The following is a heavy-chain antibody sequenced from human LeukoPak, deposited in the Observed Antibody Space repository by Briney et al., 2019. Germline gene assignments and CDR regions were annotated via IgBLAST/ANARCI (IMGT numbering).Heavy chain of an antibody. V-gene: IGHV4-59*11. CDR3: ARGPDYDILTGYYGMDV. Sequence: SETLSLTCTVSGGSISSHYWSWIRQPPGKGLEWIGYIYYSGSTNYNPSLKSRVTISVDTSKNQFSLKLSSVAAADTAVYYCARGPDYDILTGYYGMDVWGQGTTVTVSS. J-gene: IGHJ6*02. D-gene: IGHD3-9*01. CDR1: GGSISSHY. CDR2: IYYSGST.